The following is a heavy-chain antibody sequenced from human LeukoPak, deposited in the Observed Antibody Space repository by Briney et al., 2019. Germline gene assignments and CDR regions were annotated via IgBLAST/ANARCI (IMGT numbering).Heavy chain of an antibody. D-gene: IGHD3-10*01. CDR3: ARVGGTSGSYEDGYYFDY. V-gene: IGHV4-31*03. CDR1: GGSISSGGYY. J-gene: IGHJ4*02. Sequence: SETLSLTCTVSGGSISSGGYYWSWIRQHPGQGLEWIGYIYYSGSTYYNPSLKSRVTISVDTSKNQFSLKLSSVTAADTAVYYCARVGGTSGSYEDGYYFDYWGQGTLVTVSS. CDR2: IYYSGST.